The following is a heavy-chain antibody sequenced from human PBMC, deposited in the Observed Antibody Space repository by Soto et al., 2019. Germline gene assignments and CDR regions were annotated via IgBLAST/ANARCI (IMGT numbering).Heavy chain of an antibody. Sequence: ASVKVSCKASGYTFTGYYMHWVRQAPGQGLEWMGWINPNSGGTNYAQKFQGWVTMTRDTSISTAYMELSRLRSDDTAVYYCARGPLVVVTAYYYYGMDVWGQGTTVTVSS. CDR3: ARGPLVVVTAYYYYGMDV. CDR1: GYTFTGYY. CDR2: INPNSGGT. J-gene: IGHJ6*02. V-gene: IGHV1-2*04. D-gene: IGHD2-21*02.